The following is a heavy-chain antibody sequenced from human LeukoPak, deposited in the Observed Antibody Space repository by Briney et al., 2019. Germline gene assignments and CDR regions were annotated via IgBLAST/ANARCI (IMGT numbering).Heavy chain of an antibody. CDR2: INPNSGGT. CDR1: GYTFTGYY. J-gene: IGHJ4*02. Sequence: ASVKVSCKASGYTFTGYYMHWVRQAPGQGLEWMGWINPNSGGTNYAQKFQGRVTMTRDTSISTAYMELSRLRSDDTAVYYCARGRAVAGTMKYYLDYWGQGTLVTVSS. D-gene: IGHD6-19*01. CDR3: ARGRAVAGTMKYYLDY. V-gene: IGHV1-2*02.